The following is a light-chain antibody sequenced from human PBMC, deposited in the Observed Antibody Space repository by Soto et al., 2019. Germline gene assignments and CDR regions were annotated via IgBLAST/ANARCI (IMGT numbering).Light chain of an antibody. Sequence: EVVMTQSPATLSVSPGERATLSCRASQRISSNLAWYQQRPGQAPRLLIYGASTRAPGIPARFSGSGSETEFTLTISSLQSEDFAVYYCQHYNNWLPWTFGQGTKVDIK. J-gene: IGKJ1*01. CDR2: GAS. CDR3: QHYNNWLPWT. CDR1: QRISSN. V-gene: IGKV3-15*01.